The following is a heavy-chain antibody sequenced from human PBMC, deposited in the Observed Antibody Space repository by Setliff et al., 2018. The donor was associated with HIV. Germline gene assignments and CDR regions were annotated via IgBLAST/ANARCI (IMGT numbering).Heavy chain of an antibody. J-gene: IGHJ4*02. CDR2: SNPNSGDT. D-gene: IGHD3-22*01. CDR1: GYTFTGYY. Sequence: ASVKVSCKASGYTFTGYYMHWVRQAPGQGPEWMGWSNPNSGDTYYAQKFQGSVNMTRDTSINTVYMELTRLRSDDTAVYYCVRALYYYDNSGYYYDWGQGTLVTVSS. V-gene: IGHV1-2*02. CDR3: VRALYYYDNSGYYYD.